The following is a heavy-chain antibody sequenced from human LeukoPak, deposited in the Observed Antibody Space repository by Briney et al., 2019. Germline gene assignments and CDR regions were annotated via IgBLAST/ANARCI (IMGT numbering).Heavy chain of an antibody. D-gene: IGHD4-17*01. Sequence: GGSLRLSCAASGFTFSSYGMHWVRQAPGKGLQWVSFIRYDGSNKYYADSVKGRFTISRDNSKNTLYLQMNSLRAEDTAVYYCAKDGEDDYGDKRGLDYWGQGTLVTVSS. CDR2: IRYDGSNK. CDR1: GFTFSSYG. V-gene: IGHV3-30*02. CDR3: AKDGEDDYGDKRGLDY. J-gene: IGHJ4*02.